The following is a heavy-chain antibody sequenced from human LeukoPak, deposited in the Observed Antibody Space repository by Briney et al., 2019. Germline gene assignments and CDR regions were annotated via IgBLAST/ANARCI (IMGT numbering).Heavy chain of an antibody. D-gene: IGHD3-22*01. CDR1: GFTSDDYA. CDR2: ISWNSGSI. J-gene: IGHJ4*02. Sequence: GGSLRLSCAASGFTSDDYAMHWVRQAPGKGLEWVSGISWNSGSIGYADSVKGRFTISRDNAKNSLYLQMNSLRAEDTALYYCAKDNYYDSSGYLDYWGQGTLVTVSS. V-gene: IGHV3-9*02. CDR3: AKDNYYDSSGYLDY.